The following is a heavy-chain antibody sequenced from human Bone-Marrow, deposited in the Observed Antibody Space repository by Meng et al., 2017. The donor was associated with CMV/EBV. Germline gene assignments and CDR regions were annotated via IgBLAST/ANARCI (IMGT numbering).Heavy chain of an antibody. D-gene: IGHD6-13*01. CDR3: AKDIAAGYYYYYGMDV. J-gene: IGHJ6*02. CDR2: IYSGGST. CDR1: GFTVSSNY. Sequence: GESLKISCAASGFTVSSNYMSWVRQAPGKGLEWVSVIYSGGSTYYADSVKGRFTISRDNSKNTLYLQMNSLRAEDTAVYYCAKDIAAGYYYYYGMDVWGQGTTVTVSS. V-gene: IGHV3-53*01.